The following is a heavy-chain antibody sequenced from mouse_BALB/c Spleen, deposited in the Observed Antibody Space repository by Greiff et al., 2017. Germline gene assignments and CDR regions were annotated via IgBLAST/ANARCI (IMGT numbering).Heavy chain of an antibody. CDR2: FYPGSGSI. CDR1: GYTFTEYI. V-gene: IGHV1-62-2*01. J-gene: IGHJ4*01. CDR3: ARHEEKGRQLGPAMDY. Sequence: QVHVKQSGAELVKPGASVKLSCKASGYTFTEYIIHWVKQRSGQGLEWIGWFYPGSGSIKYNEKFKDKATLTADKSSSTVYMELSRLTSEDSAVYFCARHEEKGRQLGPAMDYWGQGTSVTVSS. D-gene: IGHD3-2*01.